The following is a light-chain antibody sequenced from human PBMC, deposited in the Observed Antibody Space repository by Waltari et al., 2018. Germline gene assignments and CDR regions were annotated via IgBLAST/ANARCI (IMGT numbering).Light chain of an antibody. CDR3: CSHTSTSTYV. V-gene: IGLV2-18*02. CDR1: SSDVGAYNR. CDR2: EVS. Sequence: QSALTQPPSVSGSPGQSVTISCTGTSSDVGAYNRVSWYQQPPGTAPKLMIYEVSNRPSGVPDRVSGSKSGNTASLTISGLQAEDEADYYCCSHTSTSTYVFGTGTKVTVL. J-gene: IGLJ1*01.